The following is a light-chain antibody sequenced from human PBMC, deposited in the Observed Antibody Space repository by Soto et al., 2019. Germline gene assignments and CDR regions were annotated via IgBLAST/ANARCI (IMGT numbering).Light chain of an antibody. V-gene: IGKV4-1*01. CDR1: QSVLYSSNNKNY. J-gene: IGKJ1*01. CDR3: QQYISTPRT. Sequence: DIVMTQSPDSLAVSLGERATINCKSSQSVLYSSNNKNYLAWYQQKPGQPPKLLIYWASTRESGVPDRFSGRGSGTDFTLTISSLQAEDVAVYSFQQYISTPRTFGQGTKVEIK. CDR2: WAS.